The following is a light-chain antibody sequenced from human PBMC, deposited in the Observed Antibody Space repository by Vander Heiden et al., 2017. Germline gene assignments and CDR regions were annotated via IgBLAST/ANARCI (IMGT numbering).Light chain of an antibody. CDR2: AAS. CDR3: QQSYITWT. J-gene: IGKJ1*01. CDR1: QSINTY. V-gene: IGKV1-39*01. Sequence: DIQMTQSPSSLSESVGDRVTITCRASQSINTYLNWYQQKPGNAPKLLIFAASSLQRGVPSRFSGSGSGTDFTLTISSLQPEDFATYYCQQSYITWTFGQGTKVEIK.